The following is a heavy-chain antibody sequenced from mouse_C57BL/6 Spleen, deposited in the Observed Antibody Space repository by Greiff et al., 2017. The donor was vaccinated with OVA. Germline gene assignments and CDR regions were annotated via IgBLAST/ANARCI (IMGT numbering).Heavy chain of an antibody. V-gene: IGHV8-12*01. CDR2: IYWDDDK. CDR3: ARREGNYGFAY. J-gene: IGHJ3*01. D-gene: IGHD2-1*01. Sequence: QVTLKESGPGILQSSQTLSLTCSFSGFSLSTSGMGVSWIRQPSGKGLEWLAHIYWDDDKRSNPSLKSRLTISKDTSRNQVFLKITSVDTADTATYYCARREGNYGFAYWGQGTLVTVSA. CDR1: GFSLSTSGMG.